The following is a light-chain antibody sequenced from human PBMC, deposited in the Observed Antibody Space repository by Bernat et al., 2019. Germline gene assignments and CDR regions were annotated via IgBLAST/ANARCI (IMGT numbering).Light chain of an antibody. CDR3: AAWDDSLKGV. V-gene: IGLV1-44*01. CDR1: SSNIGSNT. J-gene: IGLJ3*02. CDR2: SNN. Sequence: QSVLTQPPSASGTPGQRVTISCSGSSSNIGSNTVNWYQQLPGTAPKLLSFSNNQRPSGVLDRFPGSKSGTSASLAISGLQSEDEADYYFAAWDDSLKGVFGGGTKLTVL.